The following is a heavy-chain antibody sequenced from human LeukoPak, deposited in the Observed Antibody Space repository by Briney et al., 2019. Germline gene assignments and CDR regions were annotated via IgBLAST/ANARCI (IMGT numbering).Heavy chain of an antibody. CDR2: IRAAGDTT. D-gene: IGHD6-19*01. CDR3: AKDGIAVAATTFDY. CDR1: GFSFRHYA. J-gene: IGHJ4*02. V-gene: IGHV3-23*01. Sequence: PGGSLRLSCAASGFSFRHYAMSWVRQAPGKGLEWVSAIRAAGDTTYYADSVKGRFTISRDNSKNTLYLQMNSLRAEDTAVYYCAKDGIAVAATTFDYWGQGTLVTVSS.